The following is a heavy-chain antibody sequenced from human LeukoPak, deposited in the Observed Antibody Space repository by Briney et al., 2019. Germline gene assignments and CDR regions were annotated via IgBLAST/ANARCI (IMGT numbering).Heavy chain of an antibody. Sequence: SLKVSCKASGGTFSSYATSWVRQAPGQGLEWMGGIIPIFGTANYAQKFQGRVTITADESTSTAYMELSSLRSEDTAVYYCARVGAYCGGDCYSWYFDYWGQGTLVTVSS. J-gene: IGHJ4*02. CDR1: GGTFSSYA. CDR3: ARVGAYCGGDCYSWYFDY. D-gene: IGHD2-21*01. CDR2: IIPIFGTA. V-gene: IGHV1-69*13.